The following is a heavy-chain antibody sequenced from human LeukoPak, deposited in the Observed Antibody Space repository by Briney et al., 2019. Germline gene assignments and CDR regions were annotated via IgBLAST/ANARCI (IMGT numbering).Heavy chain of an antibody. V-gene: IGHV3-23*01. CDR1: GFPFNNFA. J-gene: IGHJ4*02. Sequence: GGSLRLSCAASGFPFNNFAMSWVRQAPGKGLEWVSAINRDSGSTYYADSVRGRFTISRDNSKNTLYLHMSSLRAEDTAVYYCAKEPRGSSSRLRYFDYWGQGTLVTVSS. CDR2: INRDSGST. D-gene: IGHD6-13*01. CDR3: AKEPRGSSSRLRYFDY.